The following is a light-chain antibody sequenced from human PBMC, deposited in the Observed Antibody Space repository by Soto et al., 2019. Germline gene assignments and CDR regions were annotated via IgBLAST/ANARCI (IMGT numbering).Light chain of an antibody. J-gene: IGLJ2*01. Sequence: QSALTQPASVSGSPGQSITISCTGTSSDVGGYDYVSWYQQHPCKVPKLMIYEVFRRPSGISDRFSGSKSGNTASLTISGLQAEDEADYYCCSYTTTSTFVFGGGTKVTVL. V-gene: IGLV2-14*03. CDR2: EVF. CDR3: CSYTTTSTFV. CDR1: SSDVGGYDY.